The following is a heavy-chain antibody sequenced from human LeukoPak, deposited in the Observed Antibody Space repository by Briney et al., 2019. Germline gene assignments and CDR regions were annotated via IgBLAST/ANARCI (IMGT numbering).Heavy chain of an antibody. Sequence: SETLSLTCTVSGGSFSGHYWTWIRQPAGRGLEFIGRVYITGPTNYNASLLGRVTMSVDTSKGQFSLNLTSVTAADTAVYYCARAHTPLRSDCYYYLDVWGKGTTVAVS. V-gene: IGHV4-4*07. CDR2: VYITGPT. J-gene: IGHJ6*03. CDR1: GGSFSGHY. D-gene: IGHD5-18*01. CDR3: ARAHTPLRSDCYYYLDV.